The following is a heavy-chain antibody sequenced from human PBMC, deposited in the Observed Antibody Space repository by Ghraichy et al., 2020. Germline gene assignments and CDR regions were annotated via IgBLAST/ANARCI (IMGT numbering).Heavy chain of an antibody. CDR2: MKGDGSQM. CDR3: AGGNSLDY. V-gene: IGHV3-7*01. CDR1: GFTFYSYW. J-gene: IGHJ4*02. D-gene: IGHD1-7*01. Sequence: GGSLRLSCEASGFTFYSYWMYWVRQAPGKGLEWVANMKGDGSQMYYVASVRGRFTISRDNTKNSLYLQMNNVGVDDTAVYFCAGGNSLDYWGRGTLVAVSS.